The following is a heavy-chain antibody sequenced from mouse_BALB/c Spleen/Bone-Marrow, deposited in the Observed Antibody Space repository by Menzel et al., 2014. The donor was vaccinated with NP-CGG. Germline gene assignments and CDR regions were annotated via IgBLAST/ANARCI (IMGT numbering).Heavy chain of an antibody. CDR1: GFNIKDTY. J-gene: IGHJ1*01. D-gene: IGHD2-14*01. Sequence: VQLKQSGAELVKPGASVKLSCKASGFNIKDTYMHWVKQRPEQGLEWIGRIDPANGNTKYDPKFQGKATITADTSSNTAYLHLSSLTSEDTAVYYCSAYRYSWYYDVWGAGTTVTVSA. CDR2: IDPANGNT. V-gene: IGHV14-3*02. CDR3: SAYRYSWYYDV.